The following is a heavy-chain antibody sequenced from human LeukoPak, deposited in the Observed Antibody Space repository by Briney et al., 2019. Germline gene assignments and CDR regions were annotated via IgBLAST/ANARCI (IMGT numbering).Heavy chain of an antibody. CDR2: ISWNSGSI. CDR3: ARDRGSTGFDLYDY. V-gene: IGHV3-9*01. D-gene: IGHD5-12*01. J-gene: IGHJ4*02. CDR1: GFTFDDYA. Sequence: PGGSLRLSCAVSGFTFDDYAMHWVRQAPGKGLEWVSDISWNSGSIGYADSVKGRFTISRDNAKDSLYLQMNSLRAEDTAVYYCARDRGSTGFDLYDYWGQGTLVTVSS.